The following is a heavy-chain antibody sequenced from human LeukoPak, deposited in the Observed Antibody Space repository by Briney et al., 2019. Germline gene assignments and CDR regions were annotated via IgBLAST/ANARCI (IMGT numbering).Heavy chain of an antibody. V-gene: IGHV3-53*04. CDR1: GFTVSSNY. D-gene: IGHD3-3*01. Sequence: QPGGSLRLSCAASGFTVSSNYMSWVRQAPGKGLEWVSVIYSGGSTYYADSVKGRFTISRHNSKNTLYLQMNSLRAEDTAVYYCARQHGSTYDFWSGYSTNDYESDAFDIWGQGTMVTVSS. CDR3: ARQHGSTYDFWSGYSTNDYESDAFDI. CDR2: IYSGGST. J-gene: IGHJ3*02.